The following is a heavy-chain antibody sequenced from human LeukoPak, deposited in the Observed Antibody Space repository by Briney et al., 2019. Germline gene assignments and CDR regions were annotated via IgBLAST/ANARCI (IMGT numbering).Heavy chain of an antibody. D-gene: IGHD3-10*01. CDR1: GFTFSSYW. Sequence: GRSLRLSCAASGFTFSSYWMSWVRQAPGKGLGWVANIKQDGSEKYYVDSVKGRFTISRDNAKNSLYLQMNSLRAEDTAVCYCARVGLWFGELLPHFDYWGQGTLVTVSS. V-gene: IGHV3-7*01. J-gene: IGHJ4*02. CDR2: IKQDGSEK. CDR3: ARVGLWFGELLPHFDY.